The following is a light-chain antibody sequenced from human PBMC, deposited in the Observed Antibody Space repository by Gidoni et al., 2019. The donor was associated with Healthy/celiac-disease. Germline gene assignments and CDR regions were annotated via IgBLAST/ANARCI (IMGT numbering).Light chain of an antibody. CDR3: YSAADNNLV. CDR1: VLAKKY. J-gene: IGLJ2*01. Sequence: SYELTQQSSVSVSPGQTARITCSGDVLAKKYARGFQQKPGQAPVLVIYKDSERPSGIPDRFSGSSSGTTVTLTISGAQVEDEADYYCYSAADNNLVFGGGTKLTVL. CDR2: KDS. V-gene: IGLV3-27*01.